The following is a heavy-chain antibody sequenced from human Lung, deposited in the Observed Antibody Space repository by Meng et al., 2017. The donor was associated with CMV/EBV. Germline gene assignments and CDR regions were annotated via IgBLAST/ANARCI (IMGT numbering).Heavy chain of an antibody. CDR3: VRDLPPYYDFWSGYLDF. D-gene: IGHD3-3*01. CDR1: GFTFSGYC. V-gene: IGHV3-21*01. Sequence: GESXKISCAASGFTFSGYCMNWVRQAPGKGLEWVSSISSSSTYIYYADSVKGRFTISRDNAKNSLYLEMNSLRAEDTAVYYCVRDLPPYYDFWSGYLDFWGQGXLVTASS. J-gene: IGHJ4*02. CDR2: ISSSSTYI.